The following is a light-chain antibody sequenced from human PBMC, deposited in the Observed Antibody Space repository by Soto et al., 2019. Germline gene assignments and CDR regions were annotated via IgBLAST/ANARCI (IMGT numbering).Light chain of an antibody. J-gene: IGKJ4*01. CDR2: AAT. Sequence: DIQMTQSPSSVSASVGDRVTITCRASQDISDWLAWHQQKPGKAPKLLIYAATTLHSGVPSRFSGSGSGTDFTLTISSLQPDDFATYYCQQGHTFPLTFGGGTKVEIK. CDR3: QQGHTFPLT. V-gene: IGKV1-12*01. CDR1: QDISDW.